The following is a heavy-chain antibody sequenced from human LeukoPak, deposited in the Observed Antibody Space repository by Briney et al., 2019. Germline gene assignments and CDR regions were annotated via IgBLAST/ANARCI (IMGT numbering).Heavy chain of an antibody. D-gene: IGHD3-10*01. V-gene: IGHV1-46*01. Sequence: GASVKVSCKASGYTFTSYYMHLVRQAPGQGLEWMGIINPSGGSTSYAQKFQGRVTMTRDTSTSTVYMELSSLRSEDTAVYYCARDSGAAKGYYYYYMDVWGKGTTVTVSS. CDR2: INPSGGST. CDR1: GYTFTSYY. J-gene: IGHJ6*03. CDR3: ARDSGAAKGYYYYYMDV.